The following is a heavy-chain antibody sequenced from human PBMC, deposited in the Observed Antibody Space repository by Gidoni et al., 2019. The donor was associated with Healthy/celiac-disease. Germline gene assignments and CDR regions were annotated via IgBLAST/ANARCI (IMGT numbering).Heavy chain of an antibody. D-gene: IGHD3-16*01. CDR1: GGTFSSYA. J-gene: IGHJ4*02. Sequence: QVQLVQSGAEVTKPGSSVKVSCKASGGTFSSYAISWVRQAPGQGLEWMGWIIPILGTANYAQKFQDRVTITADENTSTAYMELSSLRSEDTAVYYWARSGYGGFYFDYWGQGTLVTVSS. CDR3: ARSGYGGFYFDY. CDR2: IIPILGTA. V-gene: IGHV1-69*01.